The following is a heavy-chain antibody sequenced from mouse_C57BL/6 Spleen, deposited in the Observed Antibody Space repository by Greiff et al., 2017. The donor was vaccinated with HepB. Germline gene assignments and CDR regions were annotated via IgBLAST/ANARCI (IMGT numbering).Heavy chain of an antibody. V-gene: IGHV3-6*01. Sequence: VQLKESGPGLVKPSQSLSLTCSVTGYSITSGYYWNWIRQFPGNQLEWLSYISYDGSNNYNPSHKNRISITGDTSKNQFFLKLNSLTTEDTATYYCARGCSSGYVAPAYWGQGTLVTVSA. CDR1: GYSITSGYY. J-gene: IGHJ3*01. CDR2: ISYDGSN. CDR3: ARGCSSGYVAPAY. D-gene: IGHD3-2*02.